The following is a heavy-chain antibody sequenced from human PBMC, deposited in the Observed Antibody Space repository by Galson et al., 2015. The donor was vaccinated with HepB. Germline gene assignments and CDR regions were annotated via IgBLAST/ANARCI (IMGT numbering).Heavy chain of an antibody. D-gene: IGHD2-2*02. Sequence: SETLSLTCTVSGGSISSYYWSWIRQPPGKGLEWIGYIYYSGSTNYNPSLKSRVTISVDTSKNQFSLKLSSVTAADTAVYYCARPLGYYTYYYGMDVWGQGATVTVSS. CDR3: ARPLGYYTYYYGMDV. V-gene: IGHV4-59*08. J-gene: IGHJ6*02. CDR1: GGSISSYY. CDR2: IYYSGST.